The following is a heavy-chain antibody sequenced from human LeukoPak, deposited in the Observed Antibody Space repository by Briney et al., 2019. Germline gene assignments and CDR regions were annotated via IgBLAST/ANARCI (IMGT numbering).Heavy chain of an antibody. CDR2: IYCSGST. D-gene: IGHD3-10*01. V-gene: IGHV4-39*07. Sequence: SETLSLTCTVSGGSISSSSYYWGWIRQPPGKGLEWIGSIYCSGSTYYNPSLKSRVTISVDTSKNQFSLKLSSVTAADTAVYYCARDVTADGSGSYYNPPDAFDIWGQGTMVTVSS. CDR1: GGSISSSSYY. CDR3: ARDVTADGSGSYYNPPDAFDI. J-gene: IGHJ3*02.